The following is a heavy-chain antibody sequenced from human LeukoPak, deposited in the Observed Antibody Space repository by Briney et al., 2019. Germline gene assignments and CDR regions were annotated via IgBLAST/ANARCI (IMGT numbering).Heavy chain of an antibody. J-gene: IGHJ2*01. CDR3: ARGHTSNHWHLGL. Sequence: GGSLRLSCATSGFTFSSYGMHWVRQAPGKGLHWVAFIRFGGSVSYYADSVKGRFIISRDDSKSTLYLQMNSLKHEDTSLYFCARGHTSNHWHLGLWGRGTLVTVSS. CDR1: GFTFSSYG. D-gene: IGHD3-16*01. CDR2: IRFGGSVS. V-gene: IGHV3-30*02.